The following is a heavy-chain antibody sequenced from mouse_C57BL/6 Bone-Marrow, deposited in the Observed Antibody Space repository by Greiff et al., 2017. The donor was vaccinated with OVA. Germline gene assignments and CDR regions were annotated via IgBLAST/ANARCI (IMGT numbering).Heavy chain of an antibody. D-gene: IGHD1-1*01. V-gene: IGHV1-22*01. CDR2: INPNNGGT. CDR3: ARAHGSRYFDY. J-gene: IGHJ2*01. Sequence: VQLQQSGPELVKPGASVKMSCKASGYTFTDYNMHWVKQSPGKSLEWIGYINPNNGGTSYNQKFKGKATLTVNKSSSTAYMELRSLTSEDSAVYYCARAHGSRYFDYWGKGTTLTVSS. CDR1: GYTFTDYN.